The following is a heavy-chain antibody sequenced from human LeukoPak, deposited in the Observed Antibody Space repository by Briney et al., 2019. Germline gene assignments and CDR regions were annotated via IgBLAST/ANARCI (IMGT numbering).Heavy chain of an antibody. Sequence: PSETLSLTCTVSGGSISSSSYYWGWIRQSPGKGLEWIGSIYYSGSTYYNPSLKSRVTISVDTSKNQFSLKLSSVTAADTAVYYCASGEWELQHWGQGTLVTVSS. CDR1: GGSISSSSYY. J-gene: IGHJ1*01. V-gene: IGHV4-39*01. D-gene: IGHD1-26*01. CDR2: IYYSGST. CDR3: ASGEWELQH.